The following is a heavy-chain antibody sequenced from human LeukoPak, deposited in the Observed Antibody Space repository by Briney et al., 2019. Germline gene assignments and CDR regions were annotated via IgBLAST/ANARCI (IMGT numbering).Heavy chain of an antibody. CDR3: ARGESRGYSSPSY. V-gene: IGHV4-59*01. J-gene: IGHJ4*02. Sequence: SETLSLTCTVSGGSISSYYWSWIRQPPGKGLEWIGYIHYTGSTNYNPSLKSRVTISVDTSKNQFSLKLRDVTAADTAVYYCARGESRGYSSPSYWGQGSLVTVSS. CDR2: IHYTGST. D-gene: IGHD3-22*01. CDR1: GGSISSYY.